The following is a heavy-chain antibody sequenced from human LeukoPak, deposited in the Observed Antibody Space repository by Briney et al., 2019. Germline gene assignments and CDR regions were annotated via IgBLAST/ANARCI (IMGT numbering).Heavy chain of an antibody. D-gene: IGHD3-10*02. Sequence: SETLSLTCAVYGGSFSGYYWSWIRQPPGKGLEWIGEINHSGSTNYNPSLKSRVTISVDTSKNQFSLKLSSVTAADTAVYYCARHYYDRVGRGRTRYFDLWGRGTLVTVSS. J-gene: IGHJ2*01. CDR2: INHSGST. CDR3: ARHYYDRVGRGRTRYFDL. CDR1: GGSFSGYY. V-gene: IGHV4-34*01.